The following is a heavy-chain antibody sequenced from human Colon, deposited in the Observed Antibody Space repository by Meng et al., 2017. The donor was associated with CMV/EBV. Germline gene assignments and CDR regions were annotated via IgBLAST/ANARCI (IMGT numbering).Heavy chain of an antibody. CDR2: IKQDGSDE. Sequence: GESLKISCAVSGFSLSDYWMNWVRQAPGKGLEWVANIKQDGSDENYVDSVKGRFTVSRDNAKNSVYLQMDSLRAEDTAVYYCARGGCMSRSCYRDYYYYGMDVWGQGTTVTVSS. V-gene: IGHV3-7*01. J-gene: IGHJ6*02. CDR1: GFSLSDYW. D-gene: IGHD1-26*01. CDR3: ARGGCMSRSCYRDYYYYGMDV.